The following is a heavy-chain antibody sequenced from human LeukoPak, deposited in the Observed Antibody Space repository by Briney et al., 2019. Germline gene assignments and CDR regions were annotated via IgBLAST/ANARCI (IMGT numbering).Heavy chain of an antibody. D-gene: IGHD1-20*01. J-gene: IGHJ5*02. CDR3: AREMRRITSMNWFDP. CDR2: ISTSGST. CDR1: GGSISSSSYY. V-gene: IGHV4-61*02. Sequence: PSETLSLTCTVSGGSISSSSYYWSWIRQPAGKGLEWIGRISTSGSTTNNNPSLKSRVTVSLDTSKNQFSLILSSVTASDTAVYYCAREMRRITSMNWFDPWGQGTLVTVSS.